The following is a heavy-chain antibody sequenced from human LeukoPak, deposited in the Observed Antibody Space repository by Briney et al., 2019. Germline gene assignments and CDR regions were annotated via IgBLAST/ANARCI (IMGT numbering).Heavy chain of an antibody. V-gene: IGHV3-7*01. CDR2: MNEGGTEI. CDR3: ARGVYAFDV. D-gene: IGHD6-6*01. J-gene: IGHJ3*01. Sequence: LTGGSLRLSCAASGFTFSGYWMTWVRQAPGTGLEWVTYMNEGGTEIYYLDSVKGRFSISRDNGKNSLHLQMNSLRVEDTAVYYCARGVYAFDVWGQGTMVTVSS. CDR1: GFTFSGYW.